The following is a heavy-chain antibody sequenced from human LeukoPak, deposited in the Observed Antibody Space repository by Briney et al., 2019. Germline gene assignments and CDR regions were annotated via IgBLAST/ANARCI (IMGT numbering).Heavy chain of an antibody. J-gene: IGHJ4*02. D-gene: IGHD3-10*01. CDR3: ARDPSSGSYHADY. Sequence: SETLSLTCAVYGGSFSGYYWSWIRQPPGKGLEWIGEINHSGSTNYNPSLKSRVTISVDTSKNQFSLKLSSVTAADTAVYYCARDPSSGSYHADYWGQGTLVTVSS. CDR2: INHSGST. V-gene: IGHV4-34*01. CDR1: GGSFSGYY.